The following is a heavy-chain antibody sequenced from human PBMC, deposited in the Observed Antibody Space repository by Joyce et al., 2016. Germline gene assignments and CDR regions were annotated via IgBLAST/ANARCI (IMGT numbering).Heavy chain of an antibody. CDR1: GDSISSGYHY. V-gene: IGHV4-30-4*01. CDR3: VRDAANYVDR. D-gene: IGHD1-7*01. CDR2: VFASGST. Sequence: QVQLQESGPSLVRPSEPLSLMCTVSGDSISSGYHYWSWIRQAPGKGLEWIGDVFASGSTVYTPSLKRRVALSVDTSKNQCSLRLRSVTAADTAVYYCVRDAANYVDRWGQGTLVTVSS. J-gene: IGHJ5*02.